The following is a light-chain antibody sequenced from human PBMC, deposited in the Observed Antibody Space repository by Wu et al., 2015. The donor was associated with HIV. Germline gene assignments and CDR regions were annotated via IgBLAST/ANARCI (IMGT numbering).Light chain of an antibody. CDR2: ATS. CDR1: QDVSST. CDR3: LQDHTYPWT. V-gene: IGKV1-12*01. J-gene: IGKJ1*01. Sequence: QSPSSVSASVGDKITITCRASQDVSSTLAWYQQKPGKAPRLLIYATSTLQSGVPSRFSGGGSGTYFTLTISNLQPDDFATYFCLQDHTYPWTFGQGTTVHIK.